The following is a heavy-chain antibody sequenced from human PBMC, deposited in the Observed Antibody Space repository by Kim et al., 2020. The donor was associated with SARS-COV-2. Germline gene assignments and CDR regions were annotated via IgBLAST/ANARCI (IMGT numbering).Heavy chain of an antibody. D-gene: IGHD3-10*01. J-gene: IGHJ4*02. CDR3: ATVGGSGSYPPNY. V-gene: IGHV1-24*01. Sequence: YAQKFQGRVTMTEDTSTDTAYMELSSLRSEDTAVYYCATVGGSGSYPPNYWGQGTLVTVSS.